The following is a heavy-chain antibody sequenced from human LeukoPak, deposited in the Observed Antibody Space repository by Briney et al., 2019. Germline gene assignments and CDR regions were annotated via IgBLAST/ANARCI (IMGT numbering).Heavy chain of an antibody. Sequence: GETLRLSCAASGFTFGTYSMTWIRQPPGKGLEWVSDISGSGGSTYYADSMKRRFTLSRDNSSESLYLQMNSLSAEDTAVYYCAKSIGGLVVVAADPWGQGTLVMVSS. CDR3: AKSIGGLVVVAADP. CDR1: GFTFGTYS. V-gene: IGHV3-23*01. D-gene: IGHD2-15*01. CDR2: ISGSGGST. J-gene: IGHJ5*02.